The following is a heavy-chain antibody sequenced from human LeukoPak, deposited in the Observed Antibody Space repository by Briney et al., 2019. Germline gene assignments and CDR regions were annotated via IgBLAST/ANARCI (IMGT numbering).Heavy chain of an antibody. CDR1: GGSISSYY. CDR2: IYTSGST. V-gene: IGHV4-4*07. D-gene: IGHD3-10*01. J-gene: IGHJ6*02. CDR3: ARDRPYGSGSQIEDYYYYYGMDV. Sequence: SGTLSLTCTVSGGSISSYYWSWIRQPAGKGLEWIGRIYTSGSTNYNPSLKSRVTMSVDTSKNQFSLKLSSVTAADTAVYYCARDRPYGSGSQIEDYYYYYGMDVWGQGTTVTVSS.